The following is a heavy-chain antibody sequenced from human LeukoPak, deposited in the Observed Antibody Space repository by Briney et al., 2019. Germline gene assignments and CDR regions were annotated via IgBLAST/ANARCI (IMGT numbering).Heavy chain of an antibody. CDR2: TYYRSKWHS. D-gene: IGHD1-1*01. CDR3: ARALNWNDDRMYHYYYGMDV. J-gene: IGHJ6*02. Sequence: SQTLSLTCATSGDSVSSNSAAWNWIRQSPSRGLEWLGRTYYRSKWHSYYAPSVKSRITINPDTSKNQFSLQLKSVTPEDTAVYYCARALNWNDDRMYHYYYGMDVWGQGTTVTVSS. V-gene: IGHV6-1*01. CDR1: GDSVSSNSAA.